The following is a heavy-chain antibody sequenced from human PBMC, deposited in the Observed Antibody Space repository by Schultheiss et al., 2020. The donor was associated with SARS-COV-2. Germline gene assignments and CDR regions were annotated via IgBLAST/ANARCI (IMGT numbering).Heavy chain of an antibody. Sequence: GGSLRLSFKGSGYSFTSYWIGWVRQMPGKGLEWMGIIYPGDSDTRYSPSFQGQVTISADKSISTAYLQWSSLKASDTAMYYCARREGYYDSSGYYYLGAFDIWGQGTMVTVSS. J-gene: IGHJ3*02. CDR2: IYPGDSDT. CDR3: ARREGYYDSSGYYYLGAFDI. V-gene: IGHV5-51*01. CDR1: GYSFTSYW. D-gene: IGHD3-22*01.